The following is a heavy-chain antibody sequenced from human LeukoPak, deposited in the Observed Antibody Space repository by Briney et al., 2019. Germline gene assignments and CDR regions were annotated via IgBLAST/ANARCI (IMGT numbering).Heavy chain of an antibody. CDR1: GFTFSSYS. CDR3: ASGRGPADAFDI. V-gene: IGHV3-48*01. J-gene: IGHJ3*02. CDR2: ISSSSSTI. Sequence: PGGSLRLSCAASGFTFSSYSMNWVRQAPGKGLEWVSYISSSSSTIYYADSVKGRSTISRDNVKNSLYLQMNSLRAEDTAVYYCASGRGPADAFDIWGQGTMVTVSS. D-gene: IGHD2-15*01.